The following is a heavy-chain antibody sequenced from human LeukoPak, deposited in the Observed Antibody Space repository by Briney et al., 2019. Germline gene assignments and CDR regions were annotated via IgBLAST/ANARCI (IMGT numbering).Heavy chain of an antibody. CDR1: GFTFSSYA. D-gene: IGHD5-18*01. Sequence: PAGSLRLSCAASGFTFSSYAMHWVRQAPGKGLEYVSAISSNGGSTYYANSVKGRFTISRDNSKNTLYLQMGSLRAEDMAVYYCARDLPMVTSSYYYGMDVWGQGTTVTVSS. CDR3: ARDLPMVTSSYYYGMDV. V-gene: IGHV3-64*01. CDR2: ISSNGGST. J-gene: IGHJ6*02.